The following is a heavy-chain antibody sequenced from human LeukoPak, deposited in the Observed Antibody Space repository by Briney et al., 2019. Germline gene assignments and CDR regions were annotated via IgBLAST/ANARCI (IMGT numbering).Heavy chain of an antibody. D-gene: IGHD5-24*01. Sequence: PSETLSLTCDVSGVSISGTNYYWGWIRQPPGMGVEWIGSIHYRLPTLDNPLLKSRVTISVDTSKNQIFLRLSSVTAADTAVYYCARHEEEDGYNAKTPDYWGQGTLVTVSS. CDR2: IHYRLPT. J-gene: IGHJ4*02. CDR1: GVSISGTNYY. V-gene: IGHV4-39*01. CDR3: ARHEEEDGYNAKTPDY.